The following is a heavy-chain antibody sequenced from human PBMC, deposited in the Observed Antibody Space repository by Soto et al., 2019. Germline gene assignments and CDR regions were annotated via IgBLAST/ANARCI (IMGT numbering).Heavy chain of an antibody. CDR3: AKDVGFQQHLFVFDL. V-gene: IGHV1-69*13. CDR2: IIPIFRSS. Sequence: GASVKVSCKASGGTFTDYAFSWVRQAPGQGLEWMGGIIPIFRSSNFAQEFQGRLTIFADASAGTAYMELSSLRSDDTAIYYCAKDVGFQQHLFVFDLWGQGTLVTV. CDR1: GGTFTDYA. J-gene: IGHJ4*02. D-gene: IGHD3-10*02.